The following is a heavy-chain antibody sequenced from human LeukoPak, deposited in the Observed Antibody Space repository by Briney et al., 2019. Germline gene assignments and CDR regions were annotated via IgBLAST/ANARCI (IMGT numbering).Heavy chain of an antibody. D-gene: IGHD3-10*01. V-gene: IGHV3-33*01. Sequence: QPGTSLRLSCSASGFTFSNFAMHWVRQAPGKGLEWVALIWYDGSNTYYAGSVRGRFTISRDNSKNTLWLQMNSLRAEDTALYYCARVFGAWSYKGGFDIWGPRTMDTVSS. CDR1: GFTFSNFA. J-gene: IGHJ3*02. CDR3: ARVFGAWSYKGGFDI. CDR2: IWYDGSNT.